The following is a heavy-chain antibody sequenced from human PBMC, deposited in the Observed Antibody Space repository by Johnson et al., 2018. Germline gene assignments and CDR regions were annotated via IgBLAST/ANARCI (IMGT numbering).Heavy chain of an antibody. CDR3: TREGSDMITFGGVIADDAFDI. CDR2: IRSKAYGGTT. CDR1: GFTVSSNY. V-gene: IGHV3-49*04. Sequence: VQLVESGGGVVQPGGSLRLSCAVSGFTVSSNYMSWVRQAPGKGLECVGFIRSKAYGGTTEYAASVKGRFTISRDDSKSIAYLQMNSLKTEATAVYYCTREGSDMITFGGVIADDAFDIWGQGTMVTVSS. J-gene: IGHJ3*02. D-gene: IGHD3-16*02.